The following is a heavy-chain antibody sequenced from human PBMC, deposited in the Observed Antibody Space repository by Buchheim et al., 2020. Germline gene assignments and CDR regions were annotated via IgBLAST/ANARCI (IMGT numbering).Heavy chain of an antibody. V-gene: IGHV3-23*01. D-gene: IGHD3-16*01. Sequence: EGQLLESGGVLVQPGESLRLSCAASGFTFSNYAMSWVRQAPGKGLEWVSAISDSGDSTYYADSVKGRFTIFRDNSKNTLFLQMNSLRAEDTALYYCAKDLYSYAYGCFGYWGQGAL. CDR1: GFTFSNYA. CDR3: AKDLYSYAYGCFGY. CDR2: ISDSGDST. J-gene: IGHJ4*02.